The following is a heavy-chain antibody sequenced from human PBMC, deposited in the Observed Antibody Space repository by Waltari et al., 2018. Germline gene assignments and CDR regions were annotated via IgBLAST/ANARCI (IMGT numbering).Heavy chain of an antibody. CDR2: IFTSGRP. J-gene: IGHJ6*02. Sequence: QVQLQESGPGLVRPSQTLSLTCTVSGGSISSGSVYWTWIRQPAGKGLEWVGHIFTSGRPKYNPSIKSRVSVALDTSENQFSLRLSSVTAADTAVYYCARDEARYYDIMTGGGYYGLDVWGQGTTVTVSS. CDR3: ARDEARYYDIMTGGGYYGLDV. CDR1: GGSISSGSVY. V-gene: IGHV4-61*02. D-gene: IGHD3-9*01.